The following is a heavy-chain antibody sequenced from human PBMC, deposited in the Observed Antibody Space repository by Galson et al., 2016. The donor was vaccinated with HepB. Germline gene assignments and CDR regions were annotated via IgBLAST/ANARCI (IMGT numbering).Heavy chain of an antibody. CDR1: GFTFSTYG. CDR3: AKGGRDTSGYEN. V-gene: IGHV3-30*18. CDR2: ISYDRSNK. Sequence: SLRLSCAASGFTFSTYGMHWVRQAPGKGLEWVAVISYDRSNKNYAASVKGRFTISRDNSKNTLYLQMNSLRVEDTAVYYCAKGGRDTSGYENWGQGTVVTVSS. D-gene: IGHD3-22*01. J-gene: IGHJ3*01.